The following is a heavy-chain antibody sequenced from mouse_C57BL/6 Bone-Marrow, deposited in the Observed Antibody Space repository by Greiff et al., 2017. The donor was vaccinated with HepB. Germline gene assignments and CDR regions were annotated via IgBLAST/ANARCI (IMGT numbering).Heavy chain of an antibody. D-gene: IGHD1-1*01. J-gene: IGHJ1*03. CDR1: GFNIKNTY. CDR3: ARWGTYDGSSHWYCDV. CDR2: IDPANGTT. Sequence: VQLQQSVAALVRPGASVKLSCPASGFNIKNTYMHWVKQRPEQGLEWIGRIDPANGTTKYAPKFQGKATITADTSSNTAYLQLSSLTSEDTAIYYGARWGTYDGSSHWYCDVWGTGTTVTVAS. V-gene: IGHV14-3*01.